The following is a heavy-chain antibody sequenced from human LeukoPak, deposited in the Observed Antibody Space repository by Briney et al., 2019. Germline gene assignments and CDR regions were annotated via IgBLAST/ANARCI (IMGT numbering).Heavy chain of an antibody. J-gene: IGHJ4*02. CDR3: GKGDPYYYDSSGPDY. Sequence: GGSLRLSCAVSGFTFSSYSMNWVRQAPGRGLEWVSSISGSGTYIYQADSVKGRFTISRDNAKNSLYLQMNSLRVEDTAVYYCGKGDPYYYDSSGPDYWGQGTLVTVSS. V-gene: IGHV3-21*01. CDR2: ISGSGTYI. CDR1: GFTFSSYS. D-gene: IGHD3-22*01.